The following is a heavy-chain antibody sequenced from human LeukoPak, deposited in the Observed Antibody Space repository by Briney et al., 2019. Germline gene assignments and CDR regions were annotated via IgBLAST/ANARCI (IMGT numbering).Heavy chain of an antibody. CDR3: VRFRDGYGHWYFDL. CDR1: GGSISVGGYY. J-gene: IGHJ2*01. CDR2: IYYSGIT. Sequence: SETLSLTCTVSGGSISVGGYYWGWIRQLPGKGLEWIGYIYYSGITYYNPSLNSRAAISIDTSKIQFSLKVTSVTAADTAVYSCVRFRDGYGHWYFDLWGRGNLVTVSS. D-gene: IGHD5-24*01. V-gene: IGHV4-31*03.